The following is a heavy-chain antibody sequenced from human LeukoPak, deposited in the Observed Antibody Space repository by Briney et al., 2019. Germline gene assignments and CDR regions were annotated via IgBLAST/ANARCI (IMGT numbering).Heavy chain of an antibody. CDR3: ARDRAPRRYCSSTSCYRVHYYYMDV. CDR1: GFTFSSYW. J-gene: IGHJ6*03. D-gene: IGHD2-2*01. CDR2: IKQDGSEK. Sequence: GGSLRLSCAASGFTFSSYWMSWVRQAPGKGLEWVANIKQDGSEKYYVDSVKGRFTISRDNAKNSLYLQMNSLRAEDTAVYYCARDRAPRRYCSSTSCYRVHYYYMDVWGKGTTVTISS. V-gene: IGHV3-7*01.